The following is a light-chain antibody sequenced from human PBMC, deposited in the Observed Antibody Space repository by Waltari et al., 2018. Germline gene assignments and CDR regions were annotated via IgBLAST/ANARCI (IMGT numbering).Light chain of an antibody. Sequence: QSVLTQPPSVSAAPGQKVTIDCSGSDSNIANNYVSWYQQLPGTAPKLLIYDNNRRPSGIPDRFSGSKSGTSATLGITGLQTGDEADYYCGTWDISLSVVVFGGGTKLTVL. V-gene: IGLV1-51*01. CDR2: DNN. J-gene: IGLJ2*01. CDR1: DSNIANNY. CDR3: GTWDISLSVVV.